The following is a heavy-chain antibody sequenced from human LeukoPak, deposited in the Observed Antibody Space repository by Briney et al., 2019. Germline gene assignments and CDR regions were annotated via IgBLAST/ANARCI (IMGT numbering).Heavy chain of an antibody. Sequence: PSETLSLTCTVSGYSISSGYYWGWIRQPPGKGLEWIGSIYHSGSTYYNPSLKSRVTISVDTSKNQFSLKLSSVTAADTAVYYCARVRGYSYGFHDFWGQGTLVTVSS. CDR1: GYSISSGYY. D-gene: IGHD5-18*01. CDR3: ARVRGYSYGFHDF. V-gene: IGHV4-38-2*02. CDR2: IYHSGST. J-gene: IGHJ4*02.